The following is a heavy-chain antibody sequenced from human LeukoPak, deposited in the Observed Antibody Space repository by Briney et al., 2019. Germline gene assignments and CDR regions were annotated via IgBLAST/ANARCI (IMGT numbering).Heavy chain of an antibody. CDR2: IDYSGNT. Sequence: PSETLSLTCTVSGGAISSYSGSWIRQPPGKGLEWIGYIDYSGNTNYNPSLKSRVTISVDTSQSQFSLRLSSVTAADTAMYYCAKAKNYFDPWDQGPLVHVS. J-gene: IGHJ5*02. CDR1: GGAISSYS. D-gene: IGHD1-7*01. V-gene: IGHV4-59*01. CDR3: AKAKNYFDP.